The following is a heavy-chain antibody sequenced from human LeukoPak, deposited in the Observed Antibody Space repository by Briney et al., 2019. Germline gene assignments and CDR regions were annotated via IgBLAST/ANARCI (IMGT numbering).Heavy chain of an antibody. D-gene: IGHD6-19*01. Sequence: GGSLRLSCAASGFTFSSYAMSWVRQAPGKGLGWVSAINDDGDSTYYADSVKGRFTLSRDNSKNTPYLQMNSLRAEDTAVYYCAKVGVAGTFDYWGQGTLVTVSS. CDR2: INDDGDST. V-gene: IGHV3-23*01. CDR1: GFTFSSYA. J-gene: IGHJ4*02. CDR3: AKVGVAGTFDY.